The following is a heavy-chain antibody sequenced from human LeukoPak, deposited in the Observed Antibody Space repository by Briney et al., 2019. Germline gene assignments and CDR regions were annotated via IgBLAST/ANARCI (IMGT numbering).Heavy chain of an antibody. CDR1: GDIFSNYG. CDR3: ARDVPGTTPFDY. V-gene: IGHV1-18*01. D-gene: IGHD1-7*01. CDR2: ISAKNGDT. J-gene: IGHJ4*02. Sequence: ASVKVSCKASGDIFSNYGISWVRQAPGQGLEWMGWISAKNGDTNYIQKFRGRVTMTTDTSTSTAYMELWSLRSDDTAVYYCARDVPGTTPFDYWGQGTLVTVSS.